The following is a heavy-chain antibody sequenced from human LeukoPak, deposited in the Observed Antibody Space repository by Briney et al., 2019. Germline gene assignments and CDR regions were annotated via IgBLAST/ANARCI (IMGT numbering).Heavy chain of an antibody. Sequence: GGSLRLSCAASGFTFSSYGMHWVCQAPGKGLEWVAFIRYDGSNKYYADSVKGRFTISRDNSKNTLYLQMNSLRAEDTAVYYCANTKGGGYSYGPASYYYYMDVWGKGTTVTISS. D-gene: IGHD5-18*01. J-gene: IGHJ6*03. V-gene: IGHV3-30*02. CDR2: IRYDGSNK. CDR3: ANTKGGGYSYGPASYYYYMDV. CDR1: GFTFSSYG.